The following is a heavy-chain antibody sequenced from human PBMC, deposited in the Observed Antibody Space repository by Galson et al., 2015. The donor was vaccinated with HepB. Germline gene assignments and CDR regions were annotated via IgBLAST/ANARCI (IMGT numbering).Heavy chain of an antibody. CDR3: AKGYDFWSGYYTGNAFDI. CDR1: GFTFDDYA. CDR2: ISWNGGSI. J-gene: IGHJ3*02. Sequence: SLRLSCAASGFTFDDYAMHWVRQAPGKGLEWVSGISWNGGSIGYANSVKGRFTISRDNAKNSLYLQMNSLRAEDTALYYCAKGYDFWSGYYTGNAFDIWGQGTMVTVSS. D-gene: IGHD3-3*01. V-gene: IGHV3-9*01.